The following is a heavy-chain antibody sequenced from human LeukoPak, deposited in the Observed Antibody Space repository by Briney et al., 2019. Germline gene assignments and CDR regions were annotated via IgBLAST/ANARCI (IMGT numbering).Heavy chain of an antibody. CDR2: ISGSSSYI. V-gene: IGHV3-21*01. CDR1: GFTFSSYS. CDR3: ARARWLPVPFDY. D-gene: IGHD4-23*01. Sequence: GGSLRLSCAASGFTFSSYSMNWVRQAPGQGLEWVSSISGSSSYIYYADSVKGRFTISRDNAKNSLYLQMNSLRAEDTAVYYCARARWLPVPFDYWGQGTVDPVSS. J-gene: IGHJ4*02.